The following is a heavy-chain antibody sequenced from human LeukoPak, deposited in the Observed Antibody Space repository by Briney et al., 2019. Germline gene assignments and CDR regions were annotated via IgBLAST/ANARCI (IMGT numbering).Heavy chain of an antibody. D-gene: IGHD3-16*01. CDR2: ISSSGGPT. Sequence: GGSLRLSCAAAGFTTSDYEINRVRQAPRNGLEWVAYISSSGGPTYYEESVRGPLTIYRDNAKDSLYLQMNSLIAEDMAVYYCVKDGRFTGEFEPWGQGTLVIVSS. J-gene: IGHJ5*02. CDR3: VKDGRFTGEFEP. V-gene: IGHV3-48*03. CDR1: GFTTSDYE.